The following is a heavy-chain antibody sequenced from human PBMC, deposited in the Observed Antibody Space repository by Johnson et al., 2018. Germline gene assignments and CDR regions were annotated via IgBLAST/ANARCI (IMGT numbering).Heavy chain of an antibody. V-gene: IGHV3-9*01. J-gene: IGHJ6*02. CDR1: GFTFDDYA. D-gene: IGHD3-16*01. CDR2: ISWNSGSI. CDR3: ARTLTITFGPYGMDV. Sequence: VQLVQSGGGLVQPGRSLRLSCAASGFTFDDYAMHWVRQAPGKGLEWVSGISWNSGSIGYADSVTGRFTISRDNAKNSLYLHMNSQRAEDTALYHWARTLTITFGPYGMDVWGQGTTVTVSS.